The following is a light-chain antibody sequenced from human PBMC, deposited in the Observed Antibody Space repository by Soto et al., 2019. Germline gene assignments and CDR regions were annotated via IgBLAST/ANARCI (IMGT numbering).Light chain of an antibody. J-gene: IGKJ1*01. CDR2: GAS. CDR1: QSINRD. Sequence: EIVMTQSPATLSVSPGESATLSCRASQSINRDLAWYVQKPGQAPRRVIYGASSRAAGIPARFSASGTGTDFTLTISRLEPEDFAVYYCQQYGSSGTFGQGTKVDIK. V-gene: IGKV3-20*01. CDR3: QQYGSSGT.